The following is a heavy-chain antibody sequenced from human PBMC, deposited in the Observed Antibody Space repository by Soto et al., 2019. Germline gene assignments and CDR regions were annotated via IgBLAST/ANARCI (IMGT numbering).Heavy chain of an antibody. J-gene: IGHJ2*01. D-gene: IGHD2-21*02. CDR2: ASYDGSNK. Sequence: QVQLVEFGGGVVQPGRSLRLSCVASGFTFTEYAMHWIRQTPGKGLECVAAASYDGSNKYYADFVKGRFTISRDNSKTTLYLQMNSLRPEDRALYYCARGAYCGGDCLPGQVSKWFFDLWGRGTLVIVSS. CDR3: ARGAYCGGDCLPGQVSKWFFDL. CDR1: GFTFTEYA. V-gene: IGHV3-30*04.